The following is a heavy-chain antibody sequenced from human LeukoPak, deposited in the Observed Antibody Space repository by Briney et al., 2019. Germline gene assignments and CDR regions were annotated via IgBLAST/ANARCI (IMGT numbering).Heavy chain of an antibody. J-gene: IGHJ5*02. CDR3: AKGKTFLVRGVIITS. CDR2: ISWNSGTI. CDR1: GFTFHNYA. V-gene: IGHV3-9*01. D-gene: IGHD3-10*01. Sequence: GGSLRLSCAASGFTFHNYAMHWVRQAPGKGLEWVSGISWNSGTIDYADSVKGRFTISRDNAKNSLYLQMNSLRAEDTALYYCAKGKTFLVRGVIITSWGQGTLVTVSS.